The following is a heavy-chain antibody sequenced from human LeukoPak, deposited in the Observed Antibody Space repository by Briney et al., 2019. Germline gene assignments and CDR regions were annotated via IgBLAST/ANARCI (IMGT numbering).Heavy chain of an antibody. Sequence: ASVKVSCKASGYIFTGYYMHWVRQAPGQGLERMRCINPNSGGTNYAQKFQGRVTMTRDTSISTAYMELSRLRSDDTAVYYCARGRGWLQPRTGFDYWGQGTLVTVSS. CDR2: INPNSGGT. CDR1: GYIFTGYY. CDR3: ARGRGWLQPRTGFDY. V-gene: IGHV1-2*02. J-gene: IGHJ4*02. D-gene: IGHD5-24*01.